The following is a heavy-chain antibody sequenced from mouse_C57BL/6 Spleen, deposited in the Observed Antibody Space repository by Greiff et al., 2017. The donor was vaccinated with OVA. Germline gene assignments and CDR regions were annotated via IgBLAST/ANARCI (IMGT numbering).Heavy chain of an antibody. V-gene: IGHV1-64*01. D-gene: IGHD2-1*01. CDR1: GYTFTSYW. J-gene: IGHJ4*01. Sequence: QVQLKESGAELVKPGASVKLSCKASGYTFTSYWMHWVKQRPGQGLEWIGMIHPNSGSTNYNEKFKSKATLTVDKSSSTAYMQLSSLTSEDSAVYYCAREDLLFYAMDYWGQGTSVTVSS. CDR3: AREDLLFYAMDY. CDR2: IHPNSGST.